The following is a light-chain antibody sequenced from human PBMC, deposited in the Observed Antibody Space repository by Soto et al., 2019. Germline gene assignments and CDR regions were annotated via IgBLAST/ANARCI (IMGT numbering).Light chain of an antibody. J-gene: IGLJ1*01. Sequence: QSVLTQPPSASGTPGQRVTISCSGSSSNIGSNYVYWYQQLPGTAPKLLIYRNNQRPSGGPDRFSGSKSGTSASLAISGLRSGDEADYYCAAWDDSRIGNYVLGTGTKVTVL. CDR2: RNN. CDR1: SSNIGSNY. CDR3: AAWDDSRIGNYV. V-gene: IGLV1-47*01.